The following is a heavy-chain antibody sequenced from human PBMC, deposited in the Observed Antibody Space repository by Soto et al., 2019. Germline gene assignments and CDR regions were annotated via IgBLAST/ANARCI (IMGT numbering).Heavy chain of an antibody. Sequence: SVKVSCKASGGTFSSYAISWVRQAPGQGLEWMGGIIPIFGTANYAQKFQGRVTITADESTSTAYMELRSLRSEDTAVYYCASRNYYDSSGPSTDTEYFQHWGQGTLVTVSS. CDR1: GGTFSSYA. J-gene: IGHJ1*01. CDR2: IIPIFGTA. V-gene: IGHV1-69*13. CDR3: ASRNYYDSSGPSTDTEYFQH. D-gene: IGHD3-22*01.